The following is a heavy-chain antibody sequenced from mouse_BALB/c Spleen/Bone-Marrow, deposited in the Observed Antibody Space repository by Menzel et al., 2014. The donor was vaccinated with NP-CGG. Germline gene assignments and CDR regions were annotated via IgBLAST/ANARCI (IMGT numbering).Heavy chain of an antibody. CDR2: INPSNGRT. CDR1: GYTFTSYW. V-gene: IGHV1S81*02. J-gene: IGHJ2*01. CDR3: ARTFFDY. Sequence: VQLQQSGAELVKPGASVKLSCKASGYTFTSYWMHWVKQRPGQGLEWIGEINPSNGRTNYNERFKSKATLTVDKSSSTGYMQLSSLTSEDSAVYFCARTFFDYWGQGTTLTVAS.